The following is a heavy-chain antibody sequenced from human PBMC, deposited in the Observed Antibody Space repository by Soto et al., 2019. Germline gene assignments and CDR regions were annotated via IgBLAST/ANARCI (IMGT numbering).Heavy chain of an antibody. V-gene: IGHV4-39*01. J-gene: IGHJ6*03. CDR3: ARHGVEYSSSSHYHYYMDV. Sequence: SETLSLTCTVSGGSISSSSYYWGWIRQPPGKGLEWIGSIYYSGSTYYNPSLKSRVTISVDTSKNQFSLKLSSVTAADTAVYYCARHGVEYSSSSHYHYYMDVWGKGTTVTVSS. CDR1: GGSISSSSYY. D-gene: IGHD6-6*01. CDR2: IYYSGST.